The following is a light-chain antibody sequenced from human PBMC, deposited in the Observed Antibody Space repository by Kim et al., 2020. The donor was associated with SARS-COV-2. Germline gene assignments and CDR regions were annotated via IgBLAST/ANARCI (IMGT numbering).Light chain of an antibody. V-gene: IGKV4-1*01. Sequence: ATINCKSSQSVLYSSNNKNYLAWYLQKPGQPPKLLIYWASTRESGVPDRFSGSGSGTDFTLTISSLQAEDVAVYYCQQYYSTPQTFGQGTKVDIK. CDR3: QQYYSTPQT. CDR1: QSVLYSSNNKNY. CDR2: WAS. J-gene: IGKJ1*01.